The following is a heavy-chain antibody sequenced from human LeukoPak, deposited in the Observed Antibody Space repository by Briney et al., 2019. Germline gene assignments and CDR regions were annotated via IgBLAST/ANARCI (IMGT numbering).Heavy chain of an antibody. Sequence: PGGSLRLSCAASGFSVSSNYMSWVRQAPGKGLEWVSIIYSGGSTNYADSVKGRVTISRDNSKNTLYLQMNSLRAEDTAVYYCATAEGENWGQGTLVTVSS. CDR3: ATAEGEN. J-gene: IGHJ4*02. V-gene: IGHV3-53*01. CDR1: GFSVSSNY. CDR2: IYSGGST. D-gene: IGHD3-16*01.